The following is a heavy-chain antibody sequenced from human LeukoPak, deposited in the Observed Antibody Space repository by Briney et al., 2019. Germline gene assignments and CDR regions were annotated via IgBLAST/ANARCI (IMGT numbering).Heavy chain of an antibody. J-gene: IGHJ4*02. V-gene: IGHV4-34*01. CDR1: GGSFSGYY. CDR3: ARNRPSILWYITDY. D-gene: IGHD2-21*01. Sequence: SETLSLTCAVYGGSFSGYYWSWIRQPPGKGLEWIGEINHSGSTNYNRSLKSRVTISVDTSKNQFSLKLSSVTAADTAVYYCARNRPSILWYITDYWGQGTLVTVSS. CDR2: INHSGST.